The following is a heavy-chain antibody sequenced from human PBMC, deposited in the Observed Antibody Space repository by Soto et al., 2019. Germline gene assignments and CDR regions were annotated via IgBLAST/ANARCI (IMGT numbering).Heavy chain of an antibody. D-gene: IGHD6-13*01. CDR2: ISVSNGYT. V-gene: IGHV1-18*01. CDR3: TRENAAAASPTLDY. J-gene: IGHJ4*01. Sequence: QVQLVQSGPEVKKPGASIKVSCKASGYPFTTYGINWVRQAPGRGLEWMGWISVSNGYTNYAQNLQGRVTMTADTSTNVAYMELRSLRSDDTAVYYCTRENAAAASPTLDYWGHGTLVTVSS. CDR1: GYPFTTYG.